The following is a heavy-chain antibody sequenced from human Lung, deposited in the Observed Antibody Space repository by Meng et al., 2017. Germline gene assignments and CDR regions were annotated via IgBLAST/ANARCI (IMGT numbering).Heavy chain of an antibody. D-gene: IGHD4-11*01. CDR3: ARGPTTMAHDFDY. Sequence: QVQLQRGGAGLLRPSEALALTCGVPGGSFSHYYWSWLRQPPGKGLEWIGEINHSGSTNYNPSLESRATISEDTSQNNLSLKLSSVTAADSAVYYCARGPTTMAHDFDYWGQGTLVTV. CDR1: GGSFSHYY. J-gene: IGHJ4*02. V-gene: IGHV4-34*01. CDR2: INHSGST.